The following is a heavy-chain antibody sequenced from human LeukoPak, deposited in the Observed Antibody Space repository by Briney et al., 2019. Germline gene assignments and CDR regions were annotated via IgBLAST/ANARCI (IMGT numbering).Heavy chain of an antibody. D-gene: IGHD3-10*01. V-gene: IGHV4-38-2*02. CDR3: ARAPSYYYGSGTKGWFDP. CDR1: GDSITSTYY. J-gene: IGHJ5*02. CDR2: INQSGST. Sequence: SETLSLTCNVSGDSITSTYYWGWIRQPPGKGLEWIGEINQSGSTSYIPSLKSRVTISVDTSKILFSLKLNSVTAADTAVYYCARAPSYYYGSGTKGWFDPWGQGTLVTVSS.